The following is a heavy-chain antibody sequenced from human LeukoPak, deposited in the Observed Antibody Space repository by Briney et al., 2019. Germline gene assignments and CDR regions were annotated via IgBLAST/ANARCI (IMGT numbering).Heavy chain of an antibody. CDR2: IYSGGST. CDR3: ARTLLWFGEFYLDY. CDR1: GGSISSYY. D-gene: IGHD3-10*01. J-gene: IGHJ4*02. Sequence: ETLSLTCNVSGGSISSYYWSWVRQAPGKGLEWVSVIYSGGSTYYADSVKGRFTISRDNSKNTLYLQMNSLRAEDTAVYYCARTLLWFGEFYLDYWGQGTLVTVSS. V-gene: IGHV3-53*01.